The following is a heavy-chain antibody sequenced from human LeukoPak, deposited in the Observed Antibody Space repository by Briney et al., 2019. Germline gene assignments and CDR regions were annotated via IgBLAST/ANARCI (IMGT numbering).Heavy chain of an antibody. V-gene: IGHV4-34*01. J-gene: IGHJ4*02. Sequence: SETLSLTCAVYGGSFSGYYWSWIRQPPGKGLEWIGEINHSGSTNYNPSLKSRVTISVDTSKNQFSLKLSSVTAADTAVYYCARGDPLGGELLRFDYWGQGTLVTVSS. CDR1: GGSFSGYY. CDR2: INHSGST. D-gene: IGHD1-26*01. CDR3: ARGDPLGGELLRFDY.